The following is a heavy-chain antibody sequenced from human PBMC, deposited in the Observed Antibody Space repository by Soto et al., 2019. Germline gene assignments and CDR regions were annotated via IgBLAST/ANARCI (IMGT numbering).Heavy chain of an antibody. CDR2: ISGSGGST. Sequence: GGSLRLSCAASGFTFSSYAMSWVRQAPGKGLEWVSAISGSGGSTYYADSVKGRFTISRDNSKNTLYLQMNSLRAEDTAVYYCAKDPIRITMVREVNGLPPRWFDPWGQGTLVTVSS. CDR1: GFTFSSYA. CDR3: AKDPIRITMVREVNGLPPRWFDP. J-gene: IGHJ5*02. D-gene: IGHD3-10*01. V-gene: IGHV3-23*01.